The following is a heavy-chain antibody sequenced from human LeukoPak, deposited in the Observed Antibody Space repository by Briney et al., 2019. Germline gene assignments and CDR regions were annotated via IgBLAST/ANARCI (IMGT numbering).Heavy chain of an antibody. Sequence: SETLSLTCTVSGGSISSGGYYWSWVRQPAGKGLEWIGRIYTSGSTNYNPSLKSRVTISVDTSKNQFSLKLSSVTAADTAVYYCASEGIRDYYYYSMDVWGKGTTVTISS. CDR3: ASEGIRDYYYYSMDV. D-gene: IGHD1-14*01. CDR2: IYTSGST. V-gene: IGHV4-61*02. CDR1: GGSISSGGYY. J-gene: IGHJ6*03.